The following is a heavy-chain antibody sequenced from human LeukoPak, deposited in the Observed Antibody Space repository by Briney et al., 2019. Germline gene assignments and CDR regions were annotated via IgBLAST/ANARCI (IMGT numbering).Heavy chain of an antibody. V-gene: IGHV3-21*01. CDR1: GFTFSSYS. CDR2: ISSSSSYI. CDR3: ARENDDYGDFSDY. Sequence: GGSLRLSCAASGFTFSSYSMTWVSQAPGKGLEWVSSISSSSSYICYADSVKGRFTISRDNAKNSLYLQMNSLRAEDTAVYYCARENDDYGDFSDYWGQGTLVTVSS. J-gene: IGHJ4*02. D-gene: IGHD4-17*01.